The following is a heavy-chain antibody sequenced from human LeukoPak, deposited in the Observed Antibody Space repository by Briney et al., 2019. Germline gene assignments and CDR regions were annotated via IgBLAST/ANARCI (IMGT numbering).Heavy chain of an antibody. V-gene: IGHV1-2*02. CDR1: GYTFTGYY. D-gene: IGHD6-6*01. CDR2: INPNSGGT. Sequence: ASVKVSCKASGYTFTGYYMHWVRQAPGQGLEWMRWINPNSGGTNYAQKFQGRVTMTRDTSISTAYMELSRLRSDDTAVYYCASLVGTYSSSSGVDYWGQGTLVTVSS. CDR3: ASLVGTYSSSSGVDY. J-gene: IGHJ4*02.